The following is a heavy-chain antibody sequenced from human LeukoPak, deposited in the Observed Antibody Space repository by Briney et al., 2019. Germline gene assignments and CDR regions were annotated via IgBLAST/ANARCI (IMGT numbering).Heavy chain of an antibody. D-gene: IGHD2-2*01. J-gene: IGHJ4*02. V-gene: IGHV1-46*01. CDR2: INPSGGST. Sequence: ASVKVSRKASGYTFTSYYMHWVRQAPGQGLEWMGIINPSGGSTSYAQKFQGRVTMTRDTSTSTVYMELSSLRSEDTAVYYCAILPLVGCSSTSCNLDYWGQGTLVTVSS. CDR3: AILPLVGCSSTSCNLDY. CDR1: GYTFTSYY.